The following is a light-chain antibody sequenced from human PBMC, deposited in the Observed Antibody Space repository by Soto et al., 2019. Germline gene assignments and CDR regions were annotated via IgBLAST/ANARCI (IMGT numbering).Light chain of an antibody. Sequence: DPQMTQSPSTLSASLGARVTITCRASQSISSWLAWYQQKPGKAPKLLIYDASSLESGVPSRFSGSGSGTEFTLTISSLQPDDFATYYCQQYNSYLAWTFGQGTKVDIK. CDR2: DAS. CDR1: QSISSW. CDR3: QQYNSYLAWT. V-gene: IGKV1-5*01. J-gene: IGKJ1*01.